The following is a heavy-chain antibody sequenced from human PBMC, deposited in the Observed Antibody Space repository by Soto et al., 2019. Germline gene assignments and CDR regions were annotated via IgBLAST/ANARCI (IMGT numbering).Heavy chain of an antibody. CDR3: TTDWFLVTYYDYFDY. J-gene: IGHJ4*02. CDR1: GFTFSNAW. CDR2: IKSKTDGGTT. Sequence: GGSLRLSCAASGFTFSNAWMNWVRKATGKGLEWVDRIKSKTDGGTTDYAAPVKGRFNISRDDSKNTLYLQMNSLKTEDTAVYYCTTDWFLVTYYDYFDYWGQGTLVTVSS. D-gene: IGHD3-16*01. V-gene: IGHV3-15*07.